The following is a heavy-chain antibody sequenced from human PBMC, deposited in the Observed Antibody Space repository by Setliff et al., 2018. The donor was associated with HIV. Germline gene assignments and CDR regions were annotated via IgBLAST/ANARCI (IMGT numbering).Heavy chain of an antibody. J-gene: IGHJ4*02. CDR1: GASISTTTYY. D-gene: IGHD2-21*02. CDR3: AREGDGIDY. Sequence: SETLSLTCTVSGASISTTTYYWGWIRQPPGKGLEWIGSIHHTGNTYNTPSLKSRLTISVDASKNQISLKLTSVTAADTAIYFCAREGDGIDYWGQGILVTVSS. V-gene: IGHV4-39*02. CDR2: IHHTGNT.